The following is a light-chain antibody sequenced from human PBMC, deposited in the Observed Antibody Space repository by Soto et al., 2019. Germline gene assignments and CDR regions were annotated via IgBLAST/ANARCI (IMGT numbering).Light chain of an antibody. V-gene: IGKV3-11*01. CDR3: QQRRNWPLT. J-gene: IGKJ4*01. CDR2: DAS. CDR1: QSVDSF. Sequence: EIVLTQSPATLSLSPGERATLSCRASQSVDSFLGWYQQIPGQAPRLLIYDASNRATGIPARFSGSGSGTEFTLTIRSLEPEDFAVYYCQQRRNWPLTFGGGTKVEI.